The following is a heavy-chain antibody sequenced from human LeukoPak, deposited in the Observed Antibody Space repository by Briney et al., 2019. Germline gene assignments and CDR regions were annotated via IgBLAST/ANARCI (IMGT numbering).Heavy chain of an antibody. J-gene: IGHJ4*02. V-gene: IGHV4-34*01. D-gene: IGHD4-17*01. CDR1: GGSFSGYY. CDR3: ARGPRIYGDYLFDY. CDR2: INHSGST. Sequence: SETLSLTCAVYGGSFSGYYWSWIRQPPGKGLEWIGEINHSGSTYYNPSLKSRVTISVDRSKNQFSLRLSSVTAADTAVYYCARGPRIYGDYLFDYWGQGTLVTVSS.